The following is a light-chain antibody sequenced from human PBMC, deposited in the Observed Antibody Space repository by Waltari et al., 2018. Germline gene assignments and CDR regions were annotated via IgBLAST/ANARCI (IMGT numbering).Light chain of an antibody. CDR3: CSYAPGNTYV. J-gene: IGLJ1*01. CDR1: SSDGGTYNL. Sequence: SALTQPASAPGSPGQSITISSTGTSSDGGTYNLVSWYQQSPGKAPKLMILSDRFSGSKSDNTASRTISGLQAEDEADYYCCSYAPGNTYVFGTGTKVTVL. V-gene: IGLV2-23*01.